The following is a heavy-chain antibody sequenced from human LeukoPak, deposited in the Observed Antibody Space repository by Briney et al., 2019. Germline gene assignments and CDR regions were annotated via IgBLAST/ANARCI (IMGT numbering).Heavy chain of an antibody. CDR3: ARFKVGSNTTQKNAFDI. D-gene: IGHD1-26*01. CDR2: ISFDATKE. CDR1: GFTFSNYA. V-gene: IGHV3-30*01. J-gene: IGHJ3*02. Sequence: GGSLRLSCAASGFTFSNYAMHWVRQAPGKGLEWVAVISFDATKEYFGKSVKGRFTISRDNSKSTLFLQMHSLRVEDTALYFCARFKVGSNTTQKNAFDIWGRGTVVTVSS.